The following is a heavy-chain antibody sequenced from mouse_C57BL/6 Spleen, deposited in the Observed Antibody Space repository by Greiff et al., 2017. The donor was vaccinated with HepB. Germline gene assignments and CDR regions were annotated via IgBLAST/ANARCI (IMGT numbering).Heavy chain of an antibody. J-gene: IGHJ2*01. CDR3: ATSMSITTVVPFDY. D-gene: IGHD1-1*01. CDR2: INPNYGTT. Sequence: VQLQQSGPELVKPGASVKISCKASGYSFTDYNMNWVKQSNGKSLEWIGVINPNYGTTSYNQKFKGKATLTVDQSSSTAYMQLNSLTSEDSAVYYCATSMSITTVVPFDYWGQGTTLTVSS. V-gene: IGHV1-39*01. CDR1: GYSFTDYN.